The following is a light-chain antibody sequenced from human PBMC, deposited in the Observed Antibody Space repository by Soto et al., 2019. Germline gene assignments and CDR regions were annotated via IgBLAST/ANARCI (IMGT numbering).Light chain of an antibody. V-gene: IGKV1-5*01. CDR1: QTISNW. J-gene: IGKJ1*01. Sequence: DIQMTQSPSTLSASVGDRVTITCRASQTISNWLAWYQQKPGKAPKLLIYDASSLEGGVPSRFSGSGSGTEFTLTLIRLHPDDFETYYCQHYYSYLTFGQGTKVEIK. CDR2: DAS. CDR3: QHYYSYLT.